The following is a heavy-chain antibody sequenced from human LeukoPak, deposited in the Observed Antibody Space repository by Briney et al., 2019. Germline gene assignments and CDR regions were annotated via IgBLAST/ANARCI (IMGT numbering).Heavy chain of an antibody. J-gene: IGHJ4*02. D-gene: IGHD3-22*01. CDR1: GYPFTSYG. V-gene: IGHV1-18*01. CDR2: ISPADGKT. CDR3: SRARTVGYYDSSGF. Sequence: ASVKVSCKTSGYPFTSYGLSWIRQAPGQGLEWIGWISPADGKTRFSQKFVGRVTLTTDTPTTTVNMELRSLRSDDTAVYYCSRARTVGYYDSSGFWGQGTLSLSPQ.